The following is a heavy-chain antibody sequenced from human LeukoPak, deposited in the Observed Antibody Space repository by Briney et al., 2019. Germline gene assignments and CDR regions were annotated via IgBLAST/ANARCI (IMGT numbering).Heavy chain of an antibody. J-gene: IGHJ5*02. Sequence: GGSLRLSCAASGFTFSSYWMHWVRQAPGKGLVWVSRINSDGSSTSYADSVKGRFTISRDNAKNTLYLQMNSLRAGDTAVYYCARDTYGDYVFWFDPWGQGTLVTVSS. D-gene: IGHD4-17*01. CDR1: GFTFSSYW. CDR2: INSDGSST. CDR3: ARDTYGDYVFWFDP. V-gene: IGHV3-74*01.